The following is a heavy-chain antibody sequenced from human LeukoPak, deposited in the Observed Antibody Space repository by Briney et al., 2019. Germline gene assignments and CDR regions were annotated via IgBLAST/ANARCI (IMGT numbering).Heavy chain of an antibody. Sequence: SETLSLTCAVSGDSITRSDWWAWIRQPPGKGLEWVGNIHYSGRTYHNPSLQTRVTMSVDSSKNQFSLRLGSVTAADTAVYFWAKTRSGTYYGDSFDIWGQGILVTVSS. CDR3: AKTRSGTYYGDSFDI. CDR2: IHYSGRT. V-gene: IGHV4-28*01. CDR1: GDSITRSDW. D-gene: IGHD1-26*01. J-gene: IGHJ3*02.